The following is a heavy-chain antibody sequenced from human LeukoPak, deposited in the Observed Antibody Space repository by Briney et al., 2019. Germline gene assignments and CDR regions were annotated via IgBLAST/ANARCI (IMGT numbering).Heavy chain of an antibody. CDR2: IYYSRST. J-gene: IGHJ3*02. V-gene: IGHV4-59*08. D-gene: IGHD3-3*01. CDR1: GGSISSYY. CDR3: ARRNYDFWSGYYSPTTNDAFDI. Sequence: SETLSLTCTVSGGSISSYYWSWIRQPPGKGLEWIGYIYYSRSTNYNPSLKSRVTISVDTSKNQFSLKLSSVTAADTAVYYCARRNYDFWSGYYSPTTNDAFDIWGQGTMVTVSS.